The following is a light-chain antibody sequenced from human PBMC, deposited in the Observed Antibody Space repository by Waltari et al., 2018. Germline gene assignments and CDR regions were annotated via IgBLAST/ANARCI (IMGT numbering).Light chain of an antibody. V-gene: IGKV3-20*01. CDR2: GAS. CDR1: QSIMRSH. Sequence: EVVLTQSPGSLSLSPGERATLSCRTSQSIMRSHLAWYQQTPGQAPRLLIYGASIRATGIPDRFSGSGSGADFTLTIDRLEPEDFAVYYCHQYGTSPRWTFGQGT. J-gene: IGKJ1*01. CDR3: HQYGTSPRWT.